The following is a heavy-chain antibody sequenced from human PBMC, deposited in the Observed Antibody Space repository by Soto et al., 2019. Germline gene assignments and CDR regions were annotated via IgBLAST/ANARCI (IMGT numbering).Heavy chain of an antibody. Sequence: SGTLSLTCTVSGGSISIGGYYWSWIRQHPGKGLEWIGYIYYSGSTYYNPSLKSRVTISVDTSKNQFSLKLSSVTAADTAVYYCARGPRSETTVTLDNWGQGTLVTVSS. D-gene: IGHD4-17*01. J-gene: IGHJ4*02. CDR1: GGSISIGGYY. V-gene: IGHV4-31*03. CDR3: ARGPRSETTVTLDN. CDR2: IYYSGST.